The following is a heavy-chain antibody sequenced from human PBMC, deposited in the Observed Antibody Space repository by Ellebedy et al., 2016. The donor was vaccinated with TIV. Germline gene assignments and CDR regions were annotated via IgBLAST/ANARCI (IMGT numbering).Heavy chain of an antibody. J-gene: IGHJ4*02. D-gene: IGHD5-18*01. V-gene: IGHV3-7*03. CDR3: ARDPGYSYGVLFDY. CDR2: IKLDGSEK. CDR1: GFTFSNYW. Sequence: GESLKISCAASGFTFSNYWMSWVRQAPGKGLEWVANIKLDGSEKNYVDSVRGRFTISRDNAKNSLYLQVNRLRAEDSAVYYCARDPGYSYGVLFDYWGQGTLVTVSS.